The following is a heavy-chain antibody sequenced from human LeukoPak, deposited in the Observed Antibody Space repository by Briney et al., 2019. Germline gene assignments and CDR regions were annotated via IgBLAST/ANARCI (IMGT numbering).Heavy chain of an antibody. J-gene: IGHJ2*01. CDR3: ARGPSFGSTSRFDL. V-gene: IGHV4-31*02. CDR1: GFTFSSYG. D-gene: IGHD6-13*01. CDR2: ISYTGNT. Sequence: LRLSCAASGFTFSSYGMHWVRQAPGKGLEWMGFISYTGNTYYKSSLKSRITMSVDTSKSHFSLNLSSVTAADTAVYYCARGPSFGSTSRFDLWGRGTLVTVSS.